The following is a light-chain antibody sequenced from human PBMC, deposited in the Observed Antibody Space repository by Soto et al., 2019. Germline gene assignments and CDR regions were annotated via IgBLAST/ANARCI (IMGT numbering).Light chain of an antibody. CDR2: GVS. V-gene: IGKV3-15*01. J-gene: IGKJ4*01. Sequence: IVMTQSPATLSVSPWERATLSCRASQSLSSRNLAWYQQKPGQAPRPIIYGVSSRATGIPARFSGSGSGTEFTLTISSLQSEDFAVYYCQQYNNWPRLTFGGGTKVDIK. CDR1: QSLSSRN. CDR3: QQYNNWPRLT.